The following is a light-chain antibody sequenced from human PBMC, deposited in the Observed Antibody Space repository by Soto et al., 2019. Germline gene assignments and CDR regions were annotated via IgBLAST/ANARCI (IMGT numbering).Light chain of an antibody. J-gene: IGLJ2*01. V-gene: IGLV2-8*01. CDR1: SSDVGGHNY. Sequence: QSALTQPPSAYGSPGESVSISCTGTSSDVGGHNYVSWYQQYPGKAPKVMIYEVTKRPSGVPDRFSGSKSGNTASLTVSGLRAEDEAYYYCSSYAGSNNVVFGGGTKLTVL. CDR3: SSYAGSNNVV. CDR2: EVT.